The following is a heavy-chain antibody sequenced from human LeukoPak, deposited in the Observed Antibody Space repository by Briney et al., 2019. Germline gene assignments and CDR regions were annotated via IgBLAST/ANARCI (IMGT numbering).Heavy chain of an antibody. J-gene: IGHJ4*02. V-gene: IGHV3-74*01. CDR3: ARETPRRGETRDGYR. CDR1: GFTFSGSW. Sequence: GGSLRLSCAASGFTFSGSWMYWVRQAPGKGLVWVSRINNDGTTTTDADFVKGRFTISRDNAKNTLYLQMNSLRAEDTAVYYCARETPRRGETRDGYRWGQGTLVTVSS. CDR2: INNDGTTT. D-gene: IGHD5-24*01.